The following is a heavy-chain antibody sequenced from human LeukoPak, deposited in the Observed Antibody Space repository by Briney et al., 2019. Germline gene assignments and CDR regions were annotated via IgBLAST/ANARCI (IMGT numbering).Heavy chain of an antibody. J-gene: IGHJ6*02. D-gene: IGHD1-26*01. V-gene: IGHV3-21*01. CDR1: GFTFSSYS. CDR3: ARGRELLDGMDV. CDR2: ISSSSSYI. Sequence: GGSLRLSCAASGFTFSSYSVNWVRQAPGKGLEWVSSISSSSSYIYYADSVKGRFTISRDNAKNSLYLQMNSLRAEDTAVYYCARGRELLDGMDVWGQGTTVTVSS.